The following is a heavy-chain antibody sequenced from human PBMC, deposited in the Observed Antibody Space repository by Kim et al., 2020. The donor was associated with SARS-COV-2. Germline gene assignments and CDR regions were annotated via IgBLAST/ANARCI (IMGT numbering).Heavy chain of an antibody. J-gene: IGHJ4*02. Sequence: SETLSLTCAVYGGSFSGYYWSWIRQPPGKGLEWIGEINHSGSTNYNPSLKSRVTISVDTSKNQFSLKLSSVTAADTAVYYCARDGVVPAAMRAADYWGQGTLVTVSS. CDR2: INHSGST. CDR1: GGSFSGYY. V-gene: IGHV4-34*01. CDR3: ARDGVVPAAMRAADY. D-gene: IGHD2-2*01.